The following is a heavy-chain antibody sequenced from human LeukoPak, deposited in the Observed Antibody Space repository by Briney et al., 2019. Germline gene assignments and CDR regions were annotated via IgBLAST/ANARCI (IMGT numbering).Heavy chain of an antibody. CDR1: GFTSNCCA. V-gene: IGHV3-23*01. D-gene: IGHD5-12*01. CDR2: ISGSGGST. Sequence: QPGGSLRLSCAASGFTSNCCAMTWVRQAPGKGLEWVSGISGSGGSTYYADSVKGRFTISRDNSRNILYLQMNSLRAEDTAVYYCARGYDYNTDYWGQGILVTVSS. CDR3: ARGYDYNTDY. J-gene: IGHJ4*02.